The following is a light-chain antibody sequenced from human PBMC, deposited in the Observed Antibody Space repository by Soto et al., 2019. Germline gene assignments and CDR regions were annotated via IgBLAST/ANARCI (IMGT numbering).Light chain of an antibody. CDR3: QSYDNSLSGVV. CDR1: SSNIGAGYE. CDR2: DNT. V-gene: IGLV1-40*01. Sequence: QSVLTQPPSLSGAPGQRVTISCTGSSSNIGAGYEVHWYQQLPGTAPKLLIYDNTDRPSGVPDRFSGSKSGTSSSLAITGLQAEDEADYYCQSYDNSLSGVVFGGGTQLTVL. J-gene: IGLJ2*01.